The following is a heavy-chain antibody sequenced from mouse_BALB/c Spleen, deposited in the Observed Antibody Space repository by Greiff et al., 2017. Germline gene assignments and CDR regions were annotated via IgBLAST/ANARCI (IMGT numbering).Heavy chain of an antibody. CDR1: GFAFSSYD. CDR2: ISSGGGST. CDR3: ARGNGY. J-gene: IGHJ2*01. V-gene: IGHV5-12-1*01. Sequence: EVQVVESGGGLVKPGGSLKLSCAASGFAFSSYDMSWVRQTPEKRLEWVAYISSGGGSTYYPDTVKGRFTISRDNAKNTLYLQMSSLKSEDTAMYYCARGNGYGGQGTTLTVSS.